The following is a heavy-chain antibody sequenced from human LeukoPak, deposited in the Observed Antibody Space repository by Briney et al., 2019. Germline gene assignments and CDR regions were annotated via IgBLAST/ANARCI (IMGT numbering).Heavy chain of an antibody. D-gene: IGHD6-13*01. CDR1: GFTFSGHV. V-gene: IGHV3-33*01. J-gene: IGHJ4*02. CDR3: ARVAPIYSSSLYYLDF. CDR2: IWYDGSNK. Sequence: GGSPRLSCAASGFTFSGHVMHWVRQAPGKGLEWVAVIWYDGSNKDYTDSVRGRFTISRDNSKNTLYLQMNSLRAEDTAVYYCARVAPIYSSSLYYLDFWGQGTLVTVSS.